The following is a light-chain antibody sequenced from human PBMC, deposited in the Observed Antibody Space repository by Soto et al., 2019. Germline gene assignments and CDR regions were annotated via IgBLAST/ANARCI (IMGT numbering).Light chain of an antibody. CDR1: SSDVGGYHY. CDR2: EVS. J-gene: IGLJ3*02. CDR3: SSYTSSSTVV. Sequence: QSALTQPASVSGSLGQSITISCIGTSSDVGGYHYVSWYQQHPGKAPKLIIYEVSNRPSGVSNHFSGSKSGNTASLTISGLQAEDEADYYCSSYTSSSTVVFGGGTKVTVL. V-gene: IGLV2-14*01.